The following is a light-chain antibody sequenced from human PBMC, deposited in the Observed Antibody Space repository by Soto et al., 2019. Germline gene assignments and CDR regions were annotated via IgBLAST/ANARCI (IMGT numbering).Light chain of an antibody. J-gene: IGLJ1*01. CDR1: ISNLGAPYD. V-gene: IGLV1-40*01. CDR3: KSYDSSLSGYV. Sequence: QSFPKQPPSVSGAPGQTVIISCRGSISNLGAPYDVNWFRQLPGTVPRLLIYGNNNRPSGVPDRFSGSKSGTSASLAITGLQAEDEADYYCKSYDSSLSGYVFGTGTKVTVL. CDR2: GNN.